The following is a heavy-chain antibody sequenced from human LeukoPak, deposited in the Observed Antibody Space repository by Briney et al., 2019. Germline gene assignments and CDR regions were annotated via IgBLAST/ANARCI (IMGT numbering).Heavy chain of an antibody. D-gene: IGHD6-19*01. CDR2: INWNGDSR. V-gene: IGHV3-20*04. CDR1: GFKFDDYG. Sequence: GGSLRLSCTASGFKFDDYGMTWVRQAPGKGLEWVSDINWNGDSRGYAHSVRGRFTIYRDNSKNTLYLQMNSLRAEDTAVYYCAKAGSGWYIDYWGQGTLVTVSS. J-gene: IGHJ4*02. CDR3: AKAGSGWYIDY.